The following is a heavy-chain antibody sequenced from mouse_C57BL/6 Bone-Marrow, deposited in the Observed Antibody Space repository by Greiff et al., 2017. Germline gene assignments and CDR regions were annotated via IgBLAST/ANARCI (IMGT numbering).Heavy chain of an antibody. CDR1: GYTFTSYW. Sequence: QVHVKQSGAELVKPGASVKLSCKASGYTFTSYWMHWVKQRPGRGLEWIGRIDPNSGGTKYNEKFKSKATLTVDKPSSTAYMQLSSLTSEDSAVYYCARSGGGYSLYWYFDVWGTGTTVTVSS. D-gene: IGHD2-3*01. CDR3: ARSGGGYSLYWYFDV. V-gene: IGHV1-72*01. CDR2: IDPNSGGT. J-gene: IGHJ1*03.